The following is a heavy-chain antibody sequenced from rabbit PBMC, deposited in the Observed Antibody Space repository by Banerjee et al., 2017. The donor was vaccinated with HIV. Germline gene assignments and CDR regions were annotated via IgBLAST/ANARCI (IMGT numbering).Heavy chain of an antibody. CDR1: GIDFSSNYY. J-gene: IGHJ4*01. CDR2: IDAGGSDNT. CDR3: ARSSGYYDYFNL. Sequence: QEQLEESGGDLVKPGASLTLTCTASGIDFSSNYYMCWVRQAPGKGLEWIGCIDAGGSDNTYYASWAKGRFTISKSSSTMVTLQMTSLTAADTATYFCARSSGYYDYFNLWGPGTLVTVS. V-gene: IGHV1S45*01. D-gene: IGHD1-1*01.